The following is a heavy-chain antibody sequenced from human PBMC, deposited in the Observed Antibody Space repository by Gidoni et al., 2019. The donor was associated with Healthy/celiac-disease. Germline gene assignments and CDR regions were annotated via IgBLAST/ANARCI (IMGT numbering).Heavy chain of an antibody. V-gene: IGHV1-69*01. CDR2: IIPIFCTA. CDR3: ARDPVALVPTGSTPSPGFDY. CDR1: GGTFSSYA. J-gene: IGHJ4*02. Sequence: QVQLVQSGAEVKKPGSSVKVSCKASGGTFSSYAISWVRQAPGQGLEWMGGIIPIFCTANYAQKFQGRVTITADESTSTAYMELSSLRSEDTAVYYCARDPVALVPTGSTPSPGFDYWGQGTLVTVSS. D-gene: IGHD1-1*01.